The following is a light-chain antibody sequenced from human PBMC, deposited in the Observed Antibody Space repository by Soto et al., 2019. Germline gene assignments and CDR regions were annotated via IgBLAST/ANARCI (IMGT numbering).Light chain of an antibody. CDR2: DVS. CDR1: SSDVGGYNY. Sequence: QSVLTQPASVSGSPGQSITISCTGTSSDVGGYNYVSWYQQHPGKAPNLMIYDVSNRPSGVSNRFSGSKSGNTASLTISGLQADDEADYYCSSYTSSSTLYVFGTGTKVTV. J-gene: IGLJ1*01. V-gene: IGLV2-14*01. CDR3: SSYTSSSTLYV.